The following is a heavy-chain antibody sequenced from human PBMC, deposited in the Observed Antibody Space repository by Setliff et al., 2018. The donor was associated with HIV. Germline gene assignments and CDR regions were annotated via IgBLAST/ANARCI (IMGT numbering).Heavy chain of an antibody. J-gene: IGHJ3*02. D-gene: IGHD4-4*01. V-gene: IGHV4-39*07. CDR1: GGSISSGTYY. Sequence: PSETLSLTCSVSGGSISSGTYYWGWIRQPPGKGLEWIGSMSHSGSTLYNPSLKSRVTISVDTSKNQFSLKLSSVTAADTAVYYCASTLQYDAFDIWGQGTMVTVSS. CDR2: MSHSGST. CDR3: ASTLQYDAFDI.